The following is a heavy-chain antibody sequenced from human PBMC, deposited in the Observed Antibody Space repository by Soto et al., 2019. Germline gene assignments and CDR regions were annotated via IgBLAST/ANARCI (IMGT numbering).Heavy chain of an antibody. CDR3: ARAGAVAGTSYYYYYMDV. CDR1: GGSFSGYY. Sequence: QVQLQQWGAGLLKPSETLSLTCAVYGGSFSGYYWSWIRQPPGKGLEWIGEINHSGSTNYNPSLKIRVTTSLDTSKNQVSLKLSSVTDADTAVYYCARAGAVAGTSYYYYYMDVWGKGTTVTVSS. V-gene: IGHV4-34*01. J-gene: IGHJ6*03. CDR2: INHSGST. D-gene: IGHD6-19*01.